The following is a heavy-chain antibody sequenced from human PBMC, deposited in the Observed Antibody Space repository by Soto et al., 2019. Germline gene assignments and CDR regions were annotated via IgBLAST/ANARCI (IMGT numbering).Heavy chain of an antibody. V-gene: IGHV1-69*01. CDR1: GGTLSSYA. J-gene: IGHJ6*02. Sequence: QVQLVQSGAEVKKPGSSVKVSCKAPGGTLSSYAINWVRQAPGQGLEWMGGLIPIFGSANYAPKFQGRVTISADESTSTAYMEVSSLRSEYTAVYYCAGTTEIPYYHGMDVWGQGTTVTVSS. D-gene: IGHD1-1*01. CDR3: AGTTEIPYYHGMDV. CDR2: LIPIFGSA.